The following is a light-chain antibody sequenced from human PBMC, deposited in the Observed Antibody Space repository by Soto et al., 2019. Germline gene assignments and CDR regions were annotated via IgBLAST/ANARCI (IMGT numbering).Light chain of an antibody. CDR2: GAS. CDR1: QGIINY. J-gene: IGKJ3*01. V-gene: IGKV1-9*01. Sequence: IQLTQSPSSLSASVGDRVTITCRASQGIINYLAWYQQKPGKAPKLLIYGASTLQSGVPSRFGGSGSGTDFTPTVSSLQPEDFATYYCPQLFMYPPTFGTGTKVDIK. CDR3: PQLFMYPPT.